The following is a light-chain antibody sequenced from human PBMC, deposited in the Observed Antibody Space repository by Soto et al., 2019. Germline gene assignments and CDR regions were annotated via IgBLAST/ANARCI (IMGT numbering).Light chain of an antibody. V-gene: IGKV3-20*01. CDR3: QQYGNSAWT. CDR1: QNVRSPY. Sequence: IVLTQSPGTLSLSPGERATLSWRASQNVRSPYLAWYQQKPGQAPRLLIYAASSRAAGIPDRFSGSGSGTDFTLTISRLEPEDFAVYYCQQYGNSAWTFGQGTKVEIK. J-gene: IGKJ1*01. CDR2: AAS.